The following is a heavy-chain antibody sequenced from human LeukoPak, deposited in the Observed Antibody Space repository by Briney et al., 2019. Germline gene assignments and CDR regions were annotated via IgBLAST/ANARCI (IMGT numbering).Heavy chain of an antibody. J-gene: IGHJ4*02. CDR1: GGSISRYL. D-gene: IGHD3/OR15-3a*01. CDR3: ARGGSSERTGDY. Sequence: SETLSLTCTVSGGSISRYLWGWIRQPAGKGLEWIGHIYSSGFTNYNPSLKSRVTMSVDTSKNQFSLNLSSVTAADTAVYYCARGGSSERTGDYWGQGTLVTVTS. V-gene: IGHV4-4*07. CDR2: IYSSGFT.